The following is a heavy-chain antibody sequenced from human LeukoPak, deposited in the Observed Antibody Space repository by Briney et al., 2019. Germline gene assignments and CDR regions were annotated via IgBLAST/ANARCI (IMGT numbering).Heavy chain of an antibody. CDR1: GGSISSYY. CDR3: ARSSKSGSYQAY. CDR2: IYYTGSA. V-gene: IGHV4-59*01. D-gene: IGHD1-26*01. Sequence: KPSETLSLTCTVSGGSISSYYWNWIRQPPGKGLEWIGYIYYTGSANYNPSLKSRVTISVDTSKNQFSLKLSSVTAADTAVYYCARSSKSGSYQAYRGQGTLVTVSS. J-gene: IGHJ4*02.